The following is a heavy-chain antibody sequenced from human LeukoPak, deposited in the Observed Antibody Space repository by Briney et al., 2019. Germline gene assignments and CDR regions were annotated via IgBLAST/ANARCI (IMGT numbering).Heavy chain of an antibody. Sequence: SETLSLTCTVSGGSISSSSYYWGWIRQPPGKGLEWIGSIYYSGSTYYNPSLKSRVTISVDTSKNQFSLKLSSVTPADTAVYYCARGVSSEWYFDLWGRGTLVTVSS. CDR3: ARGVSSEWYFDL. D-gene: IGHD2/OR15-2a*01. CDR2: IYYSGST. V-gene: IGHV4-39*07. CDR1: GGSISSSSYY. J-gene: IGHJ2*01.